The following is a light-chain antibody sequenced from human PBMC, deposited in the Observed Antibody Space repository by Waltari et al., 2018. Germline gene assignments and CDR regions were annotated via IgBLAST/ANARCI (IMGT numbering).Light chain of an antibody. V-gene: IGKV1-5*03. Sequence: DIQMTPSPSTLSASVGDRVTITCRASQRITSWLAWYQQIPGKPPKLLIYKASTLESGVPSRFSGSGSETEFTLTISSLQPDDFATYYCQQYNSYPWTFGHGTKVELK. CDR1: QRITSW. J-gene: IGKJ1*01. CDR3: QQYNSYPWT. CDR2: KAS.